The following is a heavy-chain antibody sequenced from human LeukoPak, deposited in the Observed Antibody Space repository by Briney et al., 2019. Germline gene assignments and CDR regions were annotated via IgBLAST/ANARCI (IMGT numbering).Heavy chain of an antibody. CDR1: GYSISSGYY. CDR2: IYTSGST. V-gene: IGHV4-38-2*02. Sequence: SETLSLTCTVSGYSISSGYYWGWIRQPPGKGLEWIGRIYTSGSTNYNPSLKSRVTISADTSKNQFSLKLSSVTAADTAVYYCAREGDYYDISGYYPGRDDAFDIWGQGTMVTVSS. CDR3: AREGDYYDISGYYPGRDDAFDI. J-gene: IGHJ3*02. D-gene: IGHD3-22*01.